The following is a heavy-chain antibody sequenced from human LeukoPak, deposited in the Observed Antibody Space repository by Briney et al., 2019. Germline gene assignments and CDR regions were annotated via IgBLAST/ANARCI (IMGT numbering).Heavy chain of an antibody. V-gene: IGHV3-7*01. CDR2: IKQDGSEK. CDR1: GFTFSSYW. CDR3: ARVPQITMIVVVGLGAFDI. J-gene: IGHJ3*02. Sequence: GGSLRLSCAASGFTFSSYWMSWVRQAPGKGLEWVADIKQDGSEKYYVDSVKGRFAISRDNAKNSLYLQMNSLRAEDTAVYYCARVPQITMIVVVGLGAFDIWGQGTMVTVSS. D-gene: IGHD3-22*01.